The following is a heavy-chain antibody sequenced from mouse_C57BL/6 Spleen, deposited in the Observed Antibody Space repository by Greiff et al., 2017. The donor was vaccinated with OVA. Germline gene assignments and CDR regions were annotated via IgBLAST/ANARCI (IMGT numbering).Heavy chain of an antibody. D-gene: IGHD1-1*01. CDR2: IYPGSGST. Sequence: QVQLQQSGAELVKPGASVKMSCKASGYTFTSYWITWVKQRPGQGLEWIGDIYPGSGSTNYNEKFKSKATLTVDTSSSTAYMQLSSLTSEDSAVYFVARIYYYGSSPYYFDYWGQGTTLTVSS. CDR1: GYTFTSYW. J-gene: IGHJ2*01. CDR3: ARIYYYGSSPYYFDY. V-gene: IGHV1-55*01.